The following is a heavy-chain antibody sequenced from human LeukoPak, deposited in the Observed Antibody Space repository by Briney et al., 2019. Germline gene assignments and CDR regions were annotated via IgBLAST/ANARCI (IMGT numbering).Heavy chain of an antibody. J-gene: IGHJ4*02. CDR1: GYTFTSYY. CDR3: ARGQMYYDFWSGYGD. D-gene: IGHD3-3*01. Sequence: ASVKVSCKASGYTFTSYYMHWVRQAPGQGLEGMGIINPSGGSTSYAQKFQGRVTMTRDTSTSTVYMELSSPRSEDTAVYYCARGQMYYDFWSGYGDWGQGTLVTVSS. V-gene: IGHV1-46*01. CDR2: INPSGGST.